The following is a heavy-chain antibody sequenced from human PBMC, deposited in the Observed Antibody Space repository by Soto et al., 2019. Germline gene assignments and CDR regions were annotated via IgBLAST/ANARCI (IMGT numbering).Heavy chain of an antibody. Sequence: AASVKVSCKTSGYTFTSYVISWVRQAPGQGLEWMGWISAYNGYTDYAQKLQGRVTMTTGTSTSTAYMELRSLRSDDTAVYYCARGTTVTTPYYYMDVWGKGTPVTVSS. CDR2: ISAYNGYT. D-gene: IGHD4-4*01. CDR1: GYTFTSYV. CDR3: ARGTTVTTPYYYMDV. V-gene: IGHV1-18*01. J-gene: IGHJ6*03.